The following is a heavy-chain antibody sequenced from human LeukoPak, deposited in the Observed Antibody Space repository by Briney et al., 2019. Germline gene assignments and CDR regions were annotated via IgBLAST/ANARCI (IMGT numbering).Heavy chain of an antibody. D-gene: IGHD6-19*01. V-gene: IGHV4-34*01. J-gene: IGHJ4*02. CDR1: GGSFSNYY. CDR2: VKHGGST. CDR3: ARGWSGAVAGD. Sequence: SETLSLTCAAYGGSFSNYYWSWIRQPPGKGLEWIGEVKHGGSTNYNPSLKSRVTISVDASENNFSLKLNSLTAADTAVYYCARGWSGAVAGDWGQGTLVTVSS.